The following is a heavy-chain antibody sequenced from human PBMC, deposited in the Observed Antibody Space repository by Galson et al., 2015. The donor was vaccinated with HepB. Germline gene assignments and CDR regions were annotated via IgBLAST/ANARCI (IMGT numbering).Heavy chain of an antibody. V-gene: IGHV3-30*18. CDR1: GFTFSSYG. D-gene: IGHD3-10*01. Sequence: SLRLSCAASGFTFSSYGMHWVRQAPGKGLEWVAVISYDGSNKYYADSVKGRFTISRDNSKNTLYLQMNSLRAEDTAVYYCAKCAGRRVNHYYYGMDVWGQGTTVTVSS. CDR2: ISYDGSNK. J-gene: IGHJ6*02. CDR3: AKCAGRRVNHYYYGMDV.